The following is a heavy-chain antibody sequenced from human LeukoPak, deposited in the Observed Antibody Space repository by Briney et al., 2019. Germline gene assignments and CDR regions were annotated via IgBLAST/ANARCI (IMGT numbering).Heavy chain of an antibody. D-gene: IGHD2-15*01. CDR3: ASTYIVAPGY. CDR2: INHSGST. CDR1: GGSFRGYY. J-gene: IGHJ4*02. Sequence: SETLSLTCAVYGGSFRGYYWSWIRQPPGKGLEWIGEINHSGSTNYNPSLKSRVTISVDTSKNQFSLKLSSVTAADTAVYYCASTYIVAPGYWGQGTLVTVSS. V-gene: IGHV4-34*01.